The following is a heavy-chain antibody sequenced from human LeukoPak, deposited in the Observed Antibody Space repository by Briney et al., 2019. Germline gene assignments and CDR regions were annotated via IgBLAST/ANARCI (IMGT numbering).Heavy chain of an antibody. CDR3: ARHPNKYSSGWSGGTDY. D-gene: IGHD6-19*01. J-gene: IGHJ4*02. CDR2: IYYDGSNK. V-gene: IGHV3-33*01. Sequence: GSVTRSGAASAFTLNSMGMQWVGPAPGKGLEWVADIYYDGSNKYYADSVKGRFTSSRANSKNTLYLQMNSLRAEETAVYYCARHPNKYSSGWSGGTDYWGQGTLVTVSS. CDR1: AFTLNSMG.